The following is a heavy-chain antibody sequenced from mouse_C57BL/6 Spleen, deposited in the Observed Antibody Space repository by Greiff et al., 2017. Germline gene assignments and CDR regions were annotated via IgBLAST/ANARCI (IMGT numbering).Heavy chain of an antibody. D-gene: IGHD1-1*01. CDR1: GFNIKDDY. CDR3: TKGDGSSHY. J-gene: IGHJ2*01. Sequence: VQLQQSGAELVRPGASVKLSCTASGFNIKDDYMHWVKQRPEQGLEWIGWIDPENGDTEYASKFQGKATITADPSSNTAYLQLSSLTSEDTAVYYCTKGDGSSHYWGQGTTLTVSS. CDR2: IDPENGDT. V-gene: IGHV14-4*01.